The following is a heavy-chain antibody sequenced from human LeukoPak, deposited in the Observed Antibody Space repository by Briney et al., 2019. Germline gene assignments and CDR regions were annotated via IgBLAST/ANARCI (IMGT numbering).Heavy chain of an antibody. V-gene: IGHV3-48*01. CDR2: ISSSSSTI. Sequence: PGGSLRLSCAASGFTFSSYSMNWVRQAPGKGLEWVSYISSSSSTIYYADSVKGRFTISRDNAKNSLYLQMNSLRAEDTAVYYCATSEPGIAAAGRATTGYWGQGTLVTVSS. CDR3: ATSEPGIAAAGRATTGY. CDR1: GFTFSSYS. D-gene: IGHD6-13*01. J-gene: IGHJ4*02.